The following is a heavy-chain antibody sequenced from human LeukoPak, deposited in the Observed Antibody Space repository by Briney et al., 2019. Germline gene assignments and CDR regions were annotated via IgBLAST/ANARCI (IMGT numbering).Heavy chain of an antibody. CDR1: GYTFIRYG. CDR2: ISAYNGDT. CDR3: ARDQGNGYLGDY. D-gene: IGHD3-22*01. V-gene: IGHV1-18*01. J-gene: IGHJ4*02. Sequence: VAPVKVSCKASGYTFIRYGFSWVRQAPGQGLEWMGWISAYNGDTNYAQKVQGRVTMTTDTSTTTAYMELRSLRSDDTAVYYCARDQGNGYLGDYWGQGTLVTVSS.